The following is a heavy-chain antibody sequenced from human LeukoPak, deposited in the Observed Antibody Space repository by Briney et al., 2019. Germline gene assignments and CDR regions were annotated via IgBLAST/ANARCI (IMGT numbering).Heavy chain of an antibody. CDR3: AKGGRNYGGYYFDY. V-gene: IGHV3-23*01. CDR1: GFTFSSYT. D-gene: IGHD4-17*01. Sequence: GGSLRLSCTASGFTFSSYTMSWVRQAPGKGLEWVSGISVSGGGTHYADSVNGRFTISRDNSNNTLFLQMNSLRADDTAVYSCAKGGRNYGGYYFDYWGQGALVTVSS. J-gene: IGHJ4*02. CDR2: ISVSGGGT.